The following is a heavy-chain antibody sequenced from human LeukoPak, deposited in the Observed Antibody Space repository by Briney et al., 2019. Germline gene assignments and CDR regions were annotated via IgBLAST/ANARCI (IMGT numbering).Heavy chain of an antibody. V-gene: IGHV1-2*02. D-gene: IGHD4-17*01. CDR2: FNPYSGAS. Sequence: ASVKVSCKASGYTFTDYYMHWVRQAPGQGLEWVGSFNPYSGASKYAQKLQGRVTMTGDTSISTAYLQLGRVIGDDTAVCYCAKNGDYGYAMDVWGQGTTVTVSS. CDR1: GYTFTDYY. J-gene: IGHJ6*02. CDR3: AKNGDYGYAMDV.